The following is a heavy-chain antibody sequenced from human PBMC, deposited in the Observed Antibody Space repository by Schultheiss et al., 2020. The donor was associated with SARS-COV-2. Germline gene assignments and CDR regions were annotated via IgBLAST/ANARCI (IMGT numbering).Heavy chain of an antibody. CDR3: ARVVVPAAIVYYYYGMDV. Sequence: SQTLSLTCAVYGGSFSGYYWSWIRQPPGKGLEWIGEINHSGSTNYNPSLKSRVTISVDTSKNQFSLKLSSVTAADTAVYYCARVVVPAAIVYYYYGMDVWGQGTTVTVSS. J-gene: IGHJ6*02. CDR1: GGSFSGYY. CDR2: INHSGST. V-gene: IGHV4-34*01. D-gene: IGHD2-2*01.